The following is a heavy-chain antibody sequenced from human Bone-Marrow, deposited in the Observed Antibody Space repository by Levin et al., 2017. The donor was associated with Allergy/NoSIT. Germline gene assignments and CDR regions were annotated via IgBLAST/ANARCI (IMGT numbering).Heavy chain of an antibody. Sequence: SCAASGFTFDDYAMHWVRQAPGKGLEWVSGISWNSGSRGYADSVKGRFTISRDNAKNSLYLQMNSLRPEDTALYCCARDKRAATPYYLDDWGQGTLVTVSS. J-gene: IGHJ4*02. D-gene: IGHD2-15*01. CDR2: ISWNSGSR. CDR1: GFTFDDYA. CDR3: ARDKRAATPYYLDD. V-gene: IGHV3-9*01.